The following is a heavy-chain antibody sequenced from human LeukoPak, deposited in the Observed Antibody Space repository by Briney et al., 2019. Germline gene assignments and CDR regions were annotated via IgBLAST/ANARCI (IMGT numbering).Heavy chain of an antibody. CDR2: IYTSGST. D-gene: IGHD6-19*01. CDR1: GGSISSYY. CDR3: ARDPSPGYSSGWYYFDY. Sequence: SETLSLTCTVSGGSISSYYWSWIRQPAGKGLEWIGRIYTSGSTNYNPSLKSRVTMSVDTSKNQFSLKLSSVTAADTAVYYCARDPSPGYSSGWYYFDYWGQGTLVTVSS. J-gene: IGHJ4*02. V-gene: IGHV4-4*07.